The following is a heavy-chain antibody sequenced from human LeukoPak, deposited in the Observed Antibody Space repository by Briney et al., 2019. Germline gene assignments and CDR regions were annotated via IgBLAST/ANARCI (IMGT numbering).Heavy chain of an antibody. J-gene: IGHJ5*02. Sequence: SETLSLTCAVYGGSFSGYYWSWIRQPPGKGLEWIGEINHSGSTNYNPSLKSRVTISVDTSKNQFSLKLSSVTAADTAVYYCAREMINYYGSGRRDWFDPWGQGTPVTVSS. CDR3: AREMINYYGSGRRDWFDP. CDR2: INHSGST. CDR1: GGSFSGYY. D-gene: IGHD3-10*01. V-gene: IGHV4-34*01.